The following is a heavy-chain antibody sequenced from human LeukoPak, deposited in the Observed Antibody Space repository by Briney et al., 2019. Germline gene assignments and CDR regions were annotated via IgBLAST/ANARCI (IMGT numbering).Heavy chain of an antibody. D-gene: IGHD5-12*01. CDR1: GFTFSSYA. Sequence: QPGRSLRLSCAASGFTFSSYAMHWVRQAPGKGLEWVALISYDGSNKYYADSVKGRFTISRDNSKNTLYVQMNSLRAEDTAVYYCARENVDIVPAHYFDYWGQGTLVTVSS. V-gene: IGHV3-30*04. J-gene: IGHJ4*02. CDR3: ARENVDIVPAHYFDY. CDR2: ISYDGSNK.